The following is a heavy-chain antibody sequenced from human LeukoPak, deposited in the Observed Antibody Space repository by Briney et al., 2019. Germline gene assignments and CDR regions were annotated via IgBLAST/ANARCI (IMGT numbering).Heavy chain of an antibody. J-gene: IGHJ4*02. Sequence: ASVKVSCKASEYTFTGYNMHWVRQAPGQGLEWMGWINPNSGDTNYDQRFQGRVTMTRDTSISTAYMELSTLKSDDTAVYYCAREYSSSWYYFDYWGQGTLVTVSS. V-gene: IGHV1-2*02. D-gene: IGHD6-13*01. CDR3: AREYSSSWYYFDY. CDR1: EYTFTGYN. CDR2: INPNSGDT.